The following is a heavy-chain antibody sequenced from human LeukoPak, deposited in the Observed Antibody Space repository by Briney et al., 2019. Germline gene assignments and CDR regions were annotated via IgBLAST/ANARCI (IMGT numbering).Heavy chain of an antibody. CDR3: ARLGVMGATREDAFDI. Sequence: ASVKVSCKASGYTFTSYYMHWVRQAPGQGPEWMGIINPSGGSTSYAQKFQGRVTMTRDMSTSTVYMELSSLRSEDTAVYYCARLGVMGATREDAFDIWGQGTMVTVSS. J-gene: IGHJ3*02. D-gene: IGHD1-26*01. CDR1: GYTFTSYY. CDR2: INPSGGST. V-gene: IGHV1-46*01.